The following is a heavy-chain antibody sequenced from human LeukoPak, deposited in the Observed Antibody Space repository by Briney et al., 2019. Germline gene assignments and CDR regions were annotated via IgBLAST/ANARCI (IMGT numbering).Heavy chain of an antibody. V-gene: IGHV3-7*01. CDR2: IKQDGSDK. J-gene: IGHJ4*02. Sequence: GGSLRLSCAASGFTFSIYWMSWVRQAPGKGLEWVANIKQDGSDKYYADSVKGRFTISRDNAKNSLYLQMNSLRVEDTAVYYCARRSGLEYWGQGTLVTVSS. CDR1: GFTFSIYW. D-gene: IGHD1-26*01. CDR3: ARRSGLEY.